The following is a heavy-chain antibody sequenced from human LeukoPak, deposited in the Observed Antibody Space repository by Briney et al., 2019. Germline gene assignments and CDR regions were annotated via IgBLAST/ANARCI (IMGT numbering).Heavy chain of an antibody. Sequence: PGGSLRLSCAASGFSFSSTYMNWVRQAPGKGLEWVSIIYRDGSTYYADYVRGRFTISRDNSKNTLYLQMNSLRVEDTAVYYCARDSGDGDYEPLDYWGQGTLVTVSS. CDR3: ARDSGDGDYEPLDY. CDR1: GFSFSSTY. V-gene: IGHV3-53*01. J-gene: IGHJ4*02. CDR2: IYRDGST. D-gene: IGHD4-17*01.